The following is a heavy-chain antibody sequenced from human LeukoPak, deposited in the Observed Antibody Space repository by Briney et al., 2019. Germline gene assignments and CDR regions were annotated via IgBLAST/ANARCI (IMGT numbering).Heavy chain of an antibody. CDR2: IYSGGST. J-gene: IGHJ4*02. CDR1: GFTVSSNY. CDR3: ARAHDYYDSSGYYYALDY. V-gene: IGHV3-66*01. Sequence: PGGSLRLSCAASGFTVSSNYMGWVRQAPGKGLEWVSVIYSGGSTYYADSVKGRFTISRDNSKNTLYLQMNSLRAEDTAVYYCARAHDYYDSSGYYYALDYWGQGTLVTVSS. D-gene: IGHD3-22*01.